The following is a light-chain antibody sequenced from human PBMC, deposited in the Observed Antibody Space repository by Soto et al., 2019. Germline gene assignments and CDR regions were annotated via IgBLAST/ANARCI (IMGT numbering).Light chain of an antibody. Sequence: DIQMTQSPSSLSASVGDRVTITCRPGHGIGNSLAWYQHKPGEAPKRLIYSTFTLQTGVPSRFSGCRSGTEFTLTISSLQPEDFATYFCLQHNSYPYTFGRGTKLDIK. CDR1: HGIGNS. CDR2: STF. CDR3: LQHNSYPYT. V-gene: IGKV1-17*01. J-gene: IGKJ2*01.